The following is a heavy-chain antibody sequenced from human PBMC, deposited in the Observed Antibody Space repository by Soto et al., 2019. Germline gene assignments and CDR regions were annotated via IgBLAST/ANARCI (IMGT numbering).Heavy chain of an antibody. CDR2: IYPGDSDT. V-gene: IGHV5-51*01. CDR1: GYSFTSYW. D-gene: IGHD6-19*01. CDR3: ASPGIAVDGRRPNDAFDI. Sequence: PGESLKISCKGSGYSFTSYWIGWVRQMPGKGLEWMGIIYPGDSDTRYSPSFQGQVTISADKSISTAYLQWSSLKASDTAMYYCASPGIAVDGRRPNDAFDIWGQGTIVTVSS. J-gene: IGHJ3*02.